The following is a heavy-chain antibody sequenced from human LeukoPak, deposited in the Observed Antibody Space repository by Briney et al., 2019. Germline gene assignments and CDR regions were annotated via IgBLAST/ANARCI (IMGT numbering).Heavy chain of an antibody. CDR2: INPNSGGT. J-gene: IGHJ5*02. CDR3: ARGIGYCSGGSCRIPNRNNWFDP. D-gene: IGHD2-15*01. Sequence: ASVKVSCKASGYSFTGYYMHWVRHAPGQGLEWMGWINPNSGGTNYAQKFQGRVTMTRDTSISTAYMELSRLRSDDTAVYYCARGIGYCSGGSCRIPNRNNWFDPWGQGTLVTVSS. V-gene: IGHV1-2*02. CDR1: GYSFTGYY.